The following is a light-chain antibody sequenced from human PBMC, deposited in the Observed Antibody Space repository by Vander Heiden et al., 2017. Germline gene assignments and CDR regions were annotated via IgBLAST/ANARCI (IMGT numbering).Light chain of an antibody. CDR1: KLGDKY. Sequence: SYELPQPPSVSLSPGQPASITCAGDKLGDKYACWYQQKPGQSPVLVIYQDSKRPSGIPERFSGSSSGNTATLTISGTQAMDEADYYCQAWDSSTAVFGGGTKLTVL. V-gene: IGLV3-1*01. CDR3: QAWDSSTAV. CDR2: QDS. J-gene: IGLJ2*01.